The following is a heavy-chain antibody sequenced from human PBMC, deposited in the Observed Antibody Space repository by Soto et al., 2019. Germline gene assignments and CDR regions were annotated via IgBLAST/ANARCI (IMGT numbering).Heavy chain of an antibody. J-gene: IGHJ4*02. D-gene: IGHD3-16*01. CDR3: AKDSWGETTGNCIDY. CDR2: ISWNSGSI. V-gene: IGHV3-9*01. CDR1: GFTFDDYA. Sequence: HPGGSLRLSCAASGFTFDDYAMHWVRQAPGKGLEWVSGISWNSGSIGYADSVKGRFTISRDNAKNSLYLQMNSLRAEDTALYYCAKDSWGETTGNCIDYWGQGTLVTVSS.